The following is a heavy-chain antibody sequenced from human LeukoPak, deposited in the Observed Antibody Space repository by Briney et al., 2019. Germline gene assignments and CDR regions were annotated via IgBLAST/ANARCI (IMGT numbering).Heavy chain of an antibody. J-gene: IGHJ4*02. D-gene: IGHD5-18*01. V-gene: IGHV3-11*01. CDR1: GFTFSDYY. CDR3: ARRATTERGHSYGLDF. Sequence: GGSLRLSCAASGFTFSDYYMSWIRQAPGKGLEWVSYISSSGSPINYADSVKGRFTISRDNAKNSLYLQMNSLRAEDTAVYYCARRATTERGHSYGLDFWGQGTLVTVSS. CDR2: ISSSGSPI.